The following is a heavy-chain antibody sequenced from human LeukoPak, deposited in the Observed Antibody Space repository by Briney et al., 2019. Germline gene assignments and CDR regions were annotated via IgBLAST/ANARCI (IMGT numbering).Heavy chain of an antibody. CDR3: ASWGAGGNS. Sequence: GGSLRLSCEASGFTLSTYWMNWVRQVPGKGLDWVANINPDGSGKRYVDSVKDRFTIARDNADNSLSLQMNSLRAEDTAVYYCASWGAGGNSWGQGTLVTVSS. V-gene: IGHV3-7*01. CDR2: INPDGSGK. D-gene: IGHD3-16*01. CDR1: GFTLSTYW. J-gene: IGHJ4*02.